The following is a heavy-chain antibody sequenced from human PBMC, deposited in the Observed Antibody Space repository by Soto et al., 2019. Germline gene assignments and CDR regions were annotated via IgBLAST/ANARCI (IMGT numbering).Heavy chain of an antibody. CDR3: AKDGYGGYDY. D-gene: IGHD5-12*01. V-gene: IGHV3-30*18. CDR2: TSYDGRNK. Sequence: LRLSCAASGFTFSSYGMHWVRQAPGKGLEWVAVTSYDGRNKYYADSVKGRFTISRDNSKNTLYLQMNSLRAEDTAVYYCAKDGYGGYDYWGQGTLVTVS. J-gene: IGHJ4*02. CDR1: GFTFSSYG.